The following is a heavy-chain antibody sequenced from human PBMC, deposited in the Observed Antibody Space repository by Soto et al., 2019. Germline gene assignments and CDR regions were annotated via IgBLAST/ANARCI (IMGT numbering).Heavy chain of an antibody. CDR2: ISYDGSNK. CDR3: ARVARITIVGPFDY. V-gene: IGHV3-30-3*01. J-gene: IGHJ4*02. D-gene: IGHD3-3*01. CDR1: GFTFSSYA. Sequence: PGGSLRLSCAASGFTFSSYAMHWVRQAPGKGLEWVAVISYDGSNKYYADSVKGRFTISRDNSKNTLYLQMNSLRAEDTAVYYCARVARITIVGPFDYWGKGTLVTVSS.